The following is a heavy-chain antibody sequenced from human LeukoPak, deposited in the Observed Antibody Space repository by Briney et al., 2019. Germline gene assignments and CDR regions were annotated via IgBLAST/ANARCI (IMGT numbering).Heavy chain of an antibody. CDR1: GDSISSYF. CDR2: FHDSGSA. Sequence: SETLSLTCTVSGDSISSYFWSWIRQPPGKGLEWIGYFHDSGSANYNPSLKSRITISVDTSKNQFSLKLRSVTAAETAVYYCARDSHSVDTATPRGFDPWGQGTLVTVSS. V-gene: IGHV4-59*01. CDR3: ARDSHSVDTATPRGFDP. D-gene: IGHD2-15*01. J-gene: IGHJ5*02.